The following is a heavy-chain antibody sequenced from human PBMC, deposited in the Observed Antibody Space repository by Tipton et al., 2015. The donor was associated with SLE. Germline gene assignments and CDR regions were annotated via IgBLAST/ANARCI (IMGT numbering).Heavy chain of an antibody. CDR2: VNRDGSNT. V-gene: IGHV3-74*01. CDR1: GASISTPTYY. CDR3: TTLTTLGAPYFDY. J-gene: IGHJ4*02. D-gene: IGHD4/OR15-4a*01. Sequence: LSLTCTVSGASISTPTYYWGWIRQAPGKGLVWVSRVNRDGSNTDYADSVKGRFTISRDNAKNTLYLQMNNLRDEDTAMYYCTTLTTLGAPYFDYWGQGALVTVSS.